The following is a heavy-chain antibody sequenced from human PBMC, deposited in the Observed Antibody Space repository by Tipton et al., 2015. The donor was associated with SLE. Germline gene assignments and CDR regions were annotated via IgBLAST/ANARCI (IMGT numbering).Heavy chain of an antibody. CDR3: AKFEKTTDFYLES. D-gene: IGHD1/OR15-1a*01. V-gene: IGHV3-23*01. CDR1: GFTFSSYA. Sequence: GSLRLSCATSGFTFSSYALSWVRRAPGKGLEWVSAISGGGGSTYYADFVKGRFSISIDKSKKTLFLQMNSLRVDDTATYYCAKFEKTTDFYLESWGQGTLVSVSS. CDR2: ISGGGGST. J-gene: IGHJ5*02.